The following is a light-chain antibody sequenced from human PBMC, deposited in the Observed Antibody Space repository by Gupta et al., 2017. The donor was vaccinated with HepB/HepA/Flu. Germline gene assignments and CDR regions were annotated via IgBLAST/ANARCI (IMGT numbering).Light chain of an antibody. CDR3: QQSYSTPRYT. J-gene: IGKJ2*01. CDR2: AAS. CDR1: KSISSY. Sequence: DIQMTKSPSSLSASVGDSVTITCRASKSISSYLNWYQQKPGKVPKLLIYAASSLQSGVPSRFSGSGSGTDFTLTISSLQPEDFATYYCQQSYSTPRYTFGQGTKLEIK. V-gene: IGKV1-39*01.